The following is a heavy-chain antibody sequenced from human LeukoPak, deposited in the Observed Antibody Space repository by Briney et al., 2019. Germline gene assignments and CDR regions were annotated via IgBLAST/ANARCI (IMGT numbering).Heavy chain of an antibody. J-gene: IGHJ4*02. D-gene: IGHD2-2*01. V-gene: IGHV1-2*06. CDR1: GYTFTGYY. CDR3: ARQLETTSWFDY. CDR2: ISPNSGGT. Sequence: ASVKVSCKASGYTFTGYYMHWVRLAPGQGHEWMGRISPNSGGTDYAQKFQGKVTMTRDASISTVYMDLNRLRSDDTAIYYCARQLETTSWFDYWGQGTLVIVSS.